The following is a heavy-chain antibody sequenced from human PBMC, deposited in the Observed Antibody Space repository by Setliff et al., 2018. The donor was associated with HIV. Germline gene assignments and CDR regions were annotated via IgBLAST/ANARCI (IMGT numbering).Heavy chain of an antibody. CDR1: GYSFTNYW. CDR2: IYPGDSDT. J-gene: IGHJ4*02. Sequence: RGESLKISCKGYGYSFTNYWIGWVLQMPGKGLEWMGIIYPGDSDTRYSPSFQGQVTISADKSISTAYLQWSSLKASDTAMYYCARLSGLYYYDTSGYYYGHYFDYWGQGTLVTVSS. D-gene: IGHD3-22*01. CDR3: ARLSGLYYYDTSGYYYGHYFDY. V-gene: IGHV5-51*01.